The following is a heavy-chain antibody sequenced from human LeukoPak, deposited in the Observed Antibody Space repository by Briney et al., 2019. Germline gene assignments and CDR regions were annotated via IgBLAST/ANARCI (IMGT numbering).Heavy chain of an antibody. CDR2: ISSSSGTI. V-gene: IGHV3-48*02. CDR1: GFTFRRNS. D-gene: IGHD3-22*01. CDR3: ARGDSSGYHCYFDS. Sequence: GGSLRLSCEGSGFTFRRNSMNWVRQAPGKGLEWVSFISSSSGTIYYADSVKGRFTISGDNAENSLYLQMNSLRDEDTAVYYCARGDSSGYHCYFDSWGQGTLVTVSS. J-gene: IGHJ4*02.